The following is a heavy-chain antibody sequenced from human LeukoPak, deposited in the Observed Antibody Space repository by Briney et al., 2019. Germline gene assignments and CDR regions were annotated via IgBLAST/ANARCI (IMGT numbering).Heavy chain of an antibody. D-gene: IGHD6-6*01. CDR3: AHWGSSGPFDY. CDR2: ISSSNIYT. CDR1: GFTFSDYY. Sequence: GGSLRLSCAASGFTFSDYYMSWVRQAPGKGLEWLSYISSSNIYTDYADSVKGRFTISRDNARNSLYLQMNSLRAEDTAVYYCAHWGSSGPFDYWGQGTLVTVSS. J-gene: IGHJ4*02. V-gene: IGHV3-11*06.